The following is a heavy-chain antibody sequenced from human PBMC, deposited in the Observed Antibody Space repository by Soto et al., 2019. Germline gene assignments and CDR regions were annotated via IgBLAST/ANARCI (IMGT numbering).Heavy chain of an antibody. Sequence: GASVKVSCKASGGTFSSYAISWVRQAPGQGLEWMGGIIPIFGTANYAQKFQGRVTITADESTSTAYMELSSLRSEDTAVYYCAREGXGYCSSTSCSTQGYFDYWGQGTLVTVSS. CDR2: IIPIFGTA. D-gene: IGHD2-2*01. J-gene: IGHJ4*02. CDR3: AREGXGYCSSTSCSTQGYFDY. CDR1: GGTFSSYA. V-gene: IGHV1-69*13.